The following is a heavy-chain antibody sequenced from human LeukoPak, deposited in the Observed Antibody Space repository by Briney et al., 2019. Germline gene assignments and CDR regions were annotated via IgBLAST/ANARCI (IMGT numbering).Heavy chain of an antibody. Sequence: PGGSLRLSCAASGFTFSSYAMSWVRQAPGKRLEWVSAISDRDGSTYYADSVKGRFTISRDNSKNTLYLQMNSLRAEDTAVYYCAKGYRGNYDYWGQGNLVTVSS. CDR3: AKGYRGNYDY. D-gene: IGHD1-26*01. V-gene: IGHV3-23*01. CDR2: ISDRDGST. CDR1: GFTFSSYA. J-gene: IGHJ4*02.